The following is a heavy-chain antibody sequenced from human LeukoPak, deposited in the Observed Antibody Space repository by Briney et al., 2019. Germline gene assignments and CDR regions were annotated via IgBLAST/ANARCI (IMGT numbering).Heavy chain of an antibody. D-gene: IGHD5-12*01. Sequence: GGSLRLSCAASGFTFSSYAMSWVRQAPGKGLNWVSAITSGGSTYYADSVKGRFTISRDDSKNTLYLQMNSLRAEDTAVYYCAKAIVASYYYYYGMDVWGQGTTVTVSS. CDR1: GFTFSSYA. J-gene: IGHJ6*02. CDR3: AKAIVASYYYYYGMDV. CDR2: ITSGGST. V-gene: IGHV3-23*01.